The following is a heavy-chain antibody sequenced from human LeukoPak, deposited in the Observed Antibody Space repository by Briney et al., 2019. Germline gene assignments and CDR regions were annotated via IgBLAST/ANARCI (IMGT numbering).Heavy chain of an antibody. D-gene: IGHD1-14*01. CDR1: GFTFSTYS. CDR2: ISSSSDII. CDR3: SDHPPSDY. Sequence: GGSLRLSCAASGFTFSTYSMNWVRQAPGTGLEWVSYISSSSDIIYYADSVKGRFTISRDNAKNSLYLQMNSLRDEDTAVYYCSDHPPSDYWGQGTLVTVSS. J-gene: IGHJ4*02. V-gene: IGHV3-48*02.